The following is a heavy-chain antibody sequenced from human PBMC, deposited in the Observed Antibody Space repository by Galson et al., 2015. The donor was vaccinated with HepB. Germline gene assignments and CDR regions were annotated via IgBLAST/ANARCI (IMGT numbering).Heavy chain of an antibody. Sequence: SLRLSCAASGFTFSSYWMNWVRQAPGKGLEWVANIKLGESEKYYVDSVRGRFTISRDNAKNSLYLQMNSLRVEDTAVYYCARSGDGDLDYWGQGTLVTVSS. CDR1: GFTFSSYW. CDR3: ARSGDGDLDY. D-gene: IGHD1-26*01. CDR2: IKLGESEK. V-gene: IGHV3-7*03. J-gene: IGHJ4*02.